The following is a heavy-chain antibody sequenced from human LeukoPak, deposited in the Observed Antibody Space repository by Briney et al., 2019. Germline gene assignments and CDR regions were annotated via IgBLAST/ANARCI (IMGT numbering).Heavy chain of an antibody. J-gene: IGHJ4*02. CDR3: ASQYSSSSRVYFDY. CDR2: IIPILGIA. V-gene: IGHV1-69*02. Sequence: SVNVSCKASGGTFSSYTISWVRQAPGHGLEWIGRIIPILGIANYAQKFQGRVTITADKSTSTAYMELSSLRSEDTAVYYCASQYSSSSRVYFDYWGQGTLVTVSS. D-gene: IGHD6-6*01. CDR1: GGTFSSYT.